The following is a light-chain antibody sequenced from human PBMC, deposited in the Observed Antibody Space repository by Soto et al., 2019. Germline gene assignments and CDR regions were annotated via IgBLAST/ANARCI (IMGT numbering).Light chain of an antibody. Sequence: SQSPGTLSLYPGEGATLSCRASQSFSSNFLAWYQQKPGQTPRLLIYGASNRATGIPDRFSGSGSGTDFTLTISRLEPEDFAVYYCQQYDCYPRTFGQRAKVDFK. CDR3: QQYDCYPRT. CDR2: GAS. J-gene: IGKJ1*01. CDR1: QSFSSNF. V-gene: IGKV3-20*01.